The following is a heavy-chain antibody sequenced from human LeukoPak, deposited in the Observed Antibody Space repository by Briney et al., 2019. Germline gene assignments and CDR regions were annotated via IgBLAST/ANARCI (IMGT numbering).Heavy chain of an antibody. CDR3: ARFGEVHQWLCPFDY. CDR2: IYYSGST. V-gene: IGHV4-59*01. D-gene: IGHD6-19*01. J-gene: IGHJ4*02. Sequence: SETLSRTCTVSGGSISSYYWSWVRQPPGKGLEWIGYIYYSGSTNYNPSLKTRVTISVDTSKNQFSLKLTSVTAADTAVYYCARFGEVHQWLCPFDYWGQGTLVTVSS. CDR1: GGSISSYY.